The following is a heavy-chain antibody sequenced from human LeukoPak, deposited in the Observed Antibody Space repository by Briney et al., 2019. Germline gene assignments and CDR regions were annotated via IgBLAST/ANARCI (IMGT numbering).Heavy chain of an antibody. V-gene: IGHV1-69*13. D-gene: IGHD6-6*01. CDR3: ARVPHSSSPTDGAFDI. Sequence: SVKVSCKASGGTFSSYAISWVRQAPGQGLEWMGGTIPIFGTANYAQKFQGRVTITADESTSTAYMELSSLRSEDTAVYYCARVPHSSSPTDGAFDIWGQGTMVTVSS. CDR1: GGTFSSYA. J-gene: IGHJ3*02. CDR2: TIPIFGTA.